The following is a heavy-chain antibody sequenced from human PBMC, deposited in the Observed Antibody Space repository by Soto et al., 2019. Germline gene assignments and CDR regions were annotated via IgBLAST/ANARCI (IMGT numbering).Heavy chain of an antibody. CDR3: ARSGEFSASDYFGF. CDR1: GFTFDDYG. V-gene: IGHV3-9*01. D-gene: IGHD3-10*01. CDR2: ISWNSGRI. J-gene: IGHJ4*02. Sequence: EEQLVQYGGGWVQPGRSLRLSCGASGFTFDDYGMHWVRQAPGKGLEWVSSISWNSGRIGYADSVKGRFTISRDNVKNSLYLQMNSLRAEDTALYYCARSGEFSASDYFGFWGQGTLVTVSS.